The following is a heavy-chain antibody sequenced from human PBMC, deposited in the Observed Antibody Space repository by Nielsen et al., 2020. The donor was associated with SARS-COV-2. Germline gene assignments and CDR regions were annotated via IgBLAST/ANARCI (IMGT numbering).Heavy chain of an antibody. D-gene: IGHD4-17*01. V-gene: IGHV3-21*01. J-gene: IGHJ5*02. CDR1: GFIFSDYN. Sequence: GESLKISCAASGFIFSDYNMNWVRQAPGTGLEWVSFISSRSDYIYYADSMKGRFTISGDNAKNSLFLQMNSLRAEDTAVYYCAKDAIMTTVINWFDPWCQGTLVTVSS. CDR2: ISSRSDYI. CDR3: AKDAIMTTVINWFDP.